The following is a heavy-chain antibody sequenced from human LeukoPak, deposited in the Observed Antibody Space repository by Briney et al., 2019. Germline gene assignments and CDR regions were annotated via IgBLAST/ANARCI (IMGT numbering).Heavy chain of an antibody. CDR1: GLTFSRYG. J-gene: IGHJ4*02. V-gene: IGHV3-74*01. CDR3: VSDFTVSGDY. CDR2: MNSEGRRK. D-gene: IGHD1-26*01. Sequence: GGSLRLSCAASGLTFSRYGMQCGRQAPGKGWVWVSRMNSEGRRKDYADSLKHRFTIPRDNPKNTLYLQMNSLGAGDTAVYSCVSDFTVSGDYWGQGTLVTVSS.